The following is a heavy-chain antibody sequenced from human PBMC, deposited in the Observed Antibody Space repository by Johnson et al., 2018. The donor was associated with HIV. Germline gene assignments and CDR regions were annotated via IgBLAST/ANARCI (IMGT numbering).Heavy chain of an antibody. Sequence: MQLVESGGDLVKAGGSLRLSCAASGSTFSDYYMSWIRQATGEGLDWISAIGTAGDTLYPGSVKGRFTISRDNAKNSLYLQMNSLSPGDTAVYYCVRGGSDAFDIWGQGTMVTVSS. CDR2: IGTAGDT. V-gene: IGHV3-13*01. J-gene: IGHJ3*02. CDR3: VRGGSDAFDI. D-gene: IGHD3-10*01. CDR1: GSTFSDYY.